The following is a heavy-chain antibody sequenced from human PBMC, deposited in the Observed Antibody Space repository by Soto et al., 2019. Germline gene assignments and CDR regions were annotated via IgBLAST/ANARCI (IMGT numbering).Heavy chain of an antibody. Sequence: ASVKVSCKASGYTFTSYGISWVRQAPGQGLEWMGWISAYNGNTNYAQKFQGRVTMTTDTSTSTAYMELRSLRSDDTAVYYCAATTWTQESHYAMDVWSQGTTVTVS. V-gene: IGHV1-18*04. CDR3: AATTWTQESHYAMDV. CDR1: GYTFTSYG. D-gene: IGHD5-18*01. CDR2: ISAYNGNT. J-gene: IGHJ6*02.